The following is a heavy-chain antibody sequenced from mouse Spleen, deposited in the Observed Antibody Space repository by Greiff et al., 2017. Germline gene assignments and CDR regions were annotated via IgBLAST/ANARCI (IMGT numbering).Heavy chain of an antibody. Sequence: EVKLMESGGGLVKPGGSLKLSCAASGFTFSSYAMSWVRQTPEKRLEWVAAINSNGGSTYYPDTVKDRFTISRDNAKNTLYLQMSSLRSEDTAMYYCARGTMITTKGAYAMDYWGQGTSVTVSS. J-gene: IGHJ4*01. V-gene: IGHV5-6-2*01. D-gene: IGHD2-4*01. CDR2: INSNGGST. CDR1: GFTFSSYA. CDR3: ARGTMITTKGAYAMDY.